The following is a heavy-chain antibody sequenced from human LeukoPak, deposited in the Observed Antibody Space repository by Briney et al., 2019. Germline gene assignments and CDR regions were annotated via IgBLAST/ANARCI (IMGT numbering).Heavy chain of an antibody. V-gene: IGHV4-34*11. J-gene: IGHJ3*02. CDR1: GGSFSGYY. CDR2: IYYTGST. D-gene: IGHD5-18*01. CDR3: AKTGGYSYGYAFDI. Sequence: SETLSLTCAVYGGSFSGYYWSWIRQPPGKGLEWIGYIYYTGSTSFNPPLKSRVTMSVDTSKNQFSLKLSSVTAADTAVYYCAKTGGYSYGYAFDIWGQGTLVTVSS.